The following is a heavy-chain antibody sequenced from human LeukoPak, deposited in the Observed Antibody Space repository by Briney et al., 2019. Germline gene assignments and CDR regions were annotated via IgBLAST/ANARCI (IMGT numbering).Heavy chain of an antibody. D-gene: IGHD4-11*01. V-gene: IGHV4-38-2*02. J-gene: IGHJ4*02. CDR3: ARDNYSNLVDY. CDR2: IYYSGST. Sequence: SETRSLTCNVSGYSISSGYYWGWIRQPPGKGREWIGSIYYSGSTYYNPSLKSRVTISVDTSKNQFSLKLSSVTAADTAVYYCARDNYSNLVDYWGQGTLVTVSS. CDR1: GYSISSGYY.